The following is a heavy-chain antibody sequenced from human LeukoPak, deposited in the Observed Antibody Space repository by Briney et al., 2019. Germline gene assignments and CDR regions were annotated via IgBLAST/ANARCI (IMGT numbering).Heavy chain of an antibody. V-gene: IGHV4-61*02. D-gene: IGHD2-2*01. CDR3: TRAEDGCSDASCYGY. CDR1: GGSIRSGDYY. CDR2: ISSGGST. J-gene: IGHJ4*02. Sequence: PSETLSLTCSVSGGSIRSGDYYWSWIRQPAGKGLEWIGRISSGGSTNYNPSPMSRVTISIDTSKNHFSLELTFVTAADTAVYYCTRAEDGCSDASCYGYWGQGTLVTVSS.